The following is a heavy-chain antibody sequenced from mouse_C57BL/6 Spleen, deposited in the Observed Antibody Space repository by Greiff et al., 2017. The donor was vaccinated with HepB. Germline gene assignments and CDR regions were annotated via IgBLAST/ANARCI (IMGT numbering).Heavy chain of an antibody. V-gene: IGHV1-72*01. D-gene: IGHD1-1*01. Sequence: QVQLQQSGAELVKPGASVKLSCKASGYTFTSYWMHWVKQRPGRGLEWIGRIDPNSGGTKYNEKFKSKATLTVDKPSSPAYLQLSSLTAEDSSVYYCARCHYGRSCDAMDYWGQGTSVTVSS. CDR2: IDPNSGGT. CDR3: ARCHYGRSCDAMDY. J-gene: IGHJ4*01. CDR1: GYTFTSYW.